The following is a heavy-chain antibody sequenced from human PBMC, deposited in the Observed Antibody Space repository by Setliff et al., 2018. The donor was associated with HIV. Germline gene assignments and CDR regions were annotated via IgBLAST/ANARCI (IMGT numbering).Heavy chain of an antibody. Sequence: GSLRLSCAASGFTFNTYAMNWVRQAPGKGLEWVSGISAGGGNTYYGDSVKGRLTISRDNAKKSLYLQMNSLRAEDTAVYYCARGEPTILVVPAAFFDYWGQGTLVTVSS. CDR2: ISAGGGNT. CDR1: GFTFNTYA. V-gene: IGHV3-23*01. CDR3: ARGEPTILVVPAAFFDY. D-gene: IGHD2-2*01. J-gene: IGHJ4*02.